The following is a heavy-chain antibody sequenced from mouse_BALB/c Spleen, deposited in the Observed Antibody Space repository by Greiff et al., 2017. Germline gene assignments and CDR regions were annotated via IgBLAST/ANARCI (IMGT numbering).Heavy chain of an antibody. V-gene: IGHV2-6-7*01. CDR1: GFSLTGYG. J-gene: IGHJ4*01. Sequence: QVQLKESGPGLVAPSQSLSITCTVSGFSLTGYGVNWVRQPPGKGLEWLGMIWGDGSTDYNSALKSRLSISKDNSKSQVVLKMNSLQTDDTARYYCAREEVRRNYAMDYWGQGTSVTVSS. CDR2: IWGDGST. CDR3: AREEVRRNYAMDY. D-gene: IGHD2-14*01.